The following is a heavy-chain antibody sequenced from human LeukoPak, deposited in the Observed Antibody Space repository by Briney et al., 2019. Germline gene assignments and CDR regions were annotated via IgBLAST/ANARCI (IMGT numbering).Heavy chain of an antibody. J-gene: IGHJ4*02. Sequence: GGSLRLSCAASGFTFSTYWMNWVRQAPGKGLVWVSRVNNDGSSTSYADSVKGRFTIPRDNTKNTLYLQMNSLRAEDTAVYYCARDLNDLLQNYRSTWYPADYWGQGTLVTVSS. V-gene: IGHV3-74*01. CDR3: ARDLNDLLQNYRSTWYPADY. D-gene: IGHD6-13*01. CDR2: VNNDGSST. CDR1: GFTFSTYW.